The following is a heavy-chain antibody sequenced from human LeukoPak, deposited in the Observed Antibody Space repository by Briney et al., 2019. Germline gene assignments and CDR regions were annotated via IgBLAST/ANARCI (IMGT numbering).Heavy chain of an antibody. D-gene: IGHD6-19*01. Sequence: SETLSLTCTVSGGSISSYYWSWMRQPPGKGLEWIGYIYNNGRTNYNPSLKSRVTISVDTSKNQFSLKLSSVTAADTAVYYCARVMGSDWYPLAYWGQGTLVTVSS. CDR1: GGSISSYY. J-gene: IGHJ4*02. CDR3: ARVMGSDWYPLAY. V-gene: IGHV4-59*01. CDR2: IYNNGRT.